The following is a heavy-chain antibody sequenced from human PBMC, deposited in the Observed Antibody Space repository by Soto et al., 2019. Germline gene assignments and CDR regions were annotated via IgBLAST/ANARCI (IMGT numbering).Heavy chain of an antibody. J-gene: IGHJ4*02. CDR3: ARDRADYDFWSGYYTGDY. CDR1: GFTFSSYA. V-gene: IGHV3-30-3*01. Sequence: QVQLVESGGGVVQPGRSLRLSCAASGFTFSSYAMHWVRQAPGKGLEWVAVISYDGSNKYYADSVKGRFTISRDNSKNTLYLQMNSLSAEDTAVYYCARDRADYDFWSGYYTGDYWGQGTLVTVSS. D-gene: IGHD3-3*01. CDR2: ISYDGSNK.